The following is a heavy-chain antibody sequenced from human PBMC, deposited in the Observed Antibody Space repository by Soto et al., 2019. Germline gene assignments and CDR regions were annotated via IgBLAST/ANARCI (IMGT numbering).Heavy chain of an antibody. CDR1: GFNFSSDG. D-gene: IGHD1-26*01. CDR3: AKSQSGSFFAAFDL. Sequence: EVQLLESGGGLVQPGGSLRLSCAASGFNFSSDGMNWVRQIPGKWLEWVASIFGSGVTTYYSDSVKGRFTISRDNSKNTLHVQLNSLRAEDTALYYCAKSQSGSFFAAFDLWGQGSLVTVSS. V-gene: IGHV3-23*01. J-gene: IGHJ3*01. CDR2: IFGSGVTT.